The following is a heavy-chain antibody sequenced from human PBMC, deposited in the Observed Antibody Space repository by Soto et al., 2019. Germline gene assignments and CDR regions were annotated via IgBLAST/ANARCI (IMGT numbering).Heavy chain of an antibody. V-gene: IGHV3-11*01. Sequence: GGSLRLSCAASGFNFDDYYMSWIRQAPGKGLEWVSDINSDGTTTHYADSVKGRFTISRDNAKNTLYLQMNSLRAEDTAVYYCAKDVRGLAAVLDYWGQGTLVTVSS. J-gene: IGHJ4*02. CDR3: AKDVRGLAAVLDY. CDR2: INSDGTTT. D-gene: IGHD6-13*01. CDR1: GFNFDDYY.